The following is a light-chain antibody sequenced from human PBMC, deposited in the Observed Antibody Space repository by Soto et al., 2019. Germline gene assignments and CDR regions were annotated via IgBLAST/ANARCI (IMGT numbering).Light chain of an antibody. CDR3: QQYGGSPPYT. CDR2: STS. V-gene: IGKV3-20*01. Sequence: EIVLTQSPGTLSLSPGERATLSCRASQSVSSSYLAWYQQKPGQAPRLLISSTSSRATGIPDTFSGSGSGTDFTLNISRLEPEDFAVYYCQQYGGSPPYTFGQGTKLEIK. CDR1: QSVSSSY. J-gene: IGKJ2*01.